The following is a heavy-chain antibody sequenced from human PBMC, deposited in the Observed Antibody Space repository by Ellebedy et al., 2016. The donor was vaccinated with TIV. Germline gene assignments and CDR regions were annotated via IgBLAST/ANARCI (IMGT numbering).Heavy chain of an antibody. CDR1: GFTFNNFA. CDR3: ARGGPASPLYYMDV. D-gene: IGHD2-2*01. V-gene: IGHV3-23*01. Sequence: GESLKISCAASGFTFNNFAMSWVRQPPGRGLEWVSTFGSVGDTYYADSVKGRFTISRDNSKNTLSLQMNSLRVEDTAVYYCARGGPASPLYYMDVWGKGTTVTVSS. CDR2: FGSVGDT. J-gene: IGHJ6*03.